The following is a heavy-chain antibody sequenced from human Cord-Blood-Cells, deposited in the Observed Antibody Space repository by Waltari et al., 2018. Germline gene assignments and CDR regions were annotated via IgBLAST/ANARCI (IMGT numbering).Heavy chain of an antibody. Sequence: EVQLVESGGGLVKPGGSLRLSCAASGFTFSSYSMNWVRQAPGKGLEWVSSISSCSYIYYADSVKGRFTISRDNAKNSLYLQMNSLRAEDTAVYYCARVVGYCTNGVCYAFDIWGQGTMVTVSS. CDR1: GFTFSSYS. D-gene: IGHD2-8*01. V-gene: IGHV3-21*01. J-gene: IGHJ3*02. CDR3: ARVVGYCTNGVCYAFDI. CDR2: ISSCSYI.